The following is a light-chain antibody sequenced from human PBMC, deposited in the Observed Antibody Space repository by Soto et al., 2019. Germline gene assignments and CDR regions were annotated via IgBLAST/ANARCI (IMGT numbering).Light chain of an antibody. CDR2: SDN. Sequence: SVLTKPPSASGTPGQRVTISCSGSSSNIGSNTVSWYQQLPGTAPKLLMYSDNQRPSGVPDRFSGSKSGTSASLAISGLQSEDEADYYCAAWDDSLNGLYVFGTGTKVTVL. CDR1: SSNIGSNT. V-gene: IGLV1-44*01. J-gene: IGLJ1*01. CDR3: AAWDDSLNGLYV.